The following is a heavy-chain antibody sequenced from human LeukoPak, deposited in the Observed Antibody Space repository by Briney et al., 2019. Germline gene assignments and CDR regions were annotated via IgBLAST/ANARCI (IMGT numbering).Heavy chain of an antibody. CDR1: GYTFTSYG. V-gene: IGHV1-18*01. Sequence: GASVKVSCKASGYTFTSYGISWVRQTPGQGLEGMGWISAYNGNTNYAQKLQGRVTMTTDTSTSTAYMELRSLRSDDTAVYYCARGRAAAAKAPFDYWGQGTLVTVSS. J-gene: IGHJ4*02. D-gene: IGHD6-13*01. CDR2: ISAYNGNT. CDR3: ARGRAAAAKAPFDY.